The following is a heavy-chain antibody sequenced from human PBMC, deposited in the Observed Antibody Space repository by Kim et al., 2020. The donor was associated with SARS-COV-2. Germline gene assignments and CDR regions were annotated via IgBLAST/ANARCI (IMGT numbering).Heavy chain of an antibody. J-gene: IGHJ6*02. CDR2: INHSGST. CDR3: ARGARFHIVVVTASWGYVDV. Sequence: SETLSLTCAVYGGSFSGYYWSWIRQPPGKGLEWIGEINHSGSTNYNPSLKRRVTISVDTSKNQFSLKLSSVTAADTAVYYCARGARFHIVVVTASWGYVDVWGQGTTVTVSS. V-gene: IGHV4-34*01. D-gene: IGHD2-21*02. CDR1: GGSFSGYY.